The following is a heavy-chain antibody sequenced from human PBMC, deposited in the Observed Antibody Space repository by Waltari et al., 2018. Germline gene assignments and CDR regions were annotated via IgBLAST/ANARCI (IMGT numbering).Heavy chain of an antibody. D-gene: IGHD6-13*01. CDR3: AKAGGPSSSWYC. Sequence: EVQLLESGGGLVQPGGSLRLSCAASGFTFSSYAMSWVRQAPGKGLEWVSAISGSGGSTYYAYSVKGRFTISRDNSKNTLYLQMNSLRAEDTAVYYCAKAGGPSSSWYCWGQGTLVTVSS. CDR2: ISGSGGST. J-gene: IGHJ1*01. CDR1: GFTFSSYA. V-gene: IGHV3-23*01.